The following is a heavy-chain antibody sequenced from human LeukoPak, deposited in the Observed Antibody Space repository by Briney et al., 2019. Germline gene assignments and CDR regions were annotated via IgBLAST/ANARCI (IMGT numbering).Heavy chain of an antibody. CDR3: ARRPTRLAYFDY. V-gene: IGHV4-39*01. D-gene: IGHD6-19*01. Sequence: SETLSLTCTVSGGSISITSYFWGWIRQPPGKGLEWIGSIYYSGSTYYNPSLKSRVTISVDTSKNQFSLKLSSVTAADTAVYYCARRPTRLAYFDYWGQGTLVTVSS. CDR2: IYYSGST. J-gene: IGHJ4*02. CDR1: GGSISITSYF.